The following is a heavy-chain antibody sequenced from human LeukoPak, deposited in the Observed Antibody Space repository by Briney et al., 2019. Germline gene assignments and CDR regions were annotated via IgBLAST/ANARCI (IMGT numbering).Heavy chain of an antibody. D-gene: IGHD2-15*01. Sequence: ASVKVSCKASGYTFTGYYMHWVRQAPGQGLEWMGWINPNSGGTNYAQKFQGRVTMTRDTSISTAYMELNRLRSDDTAVYFVAREDCSGGSCYDYWGQGTLVTVSS. CDR1: GYTFTGYY. CDR3: AREDCSGGSCYDY. CDR2: INPNSGGT. V-gene: IGHV1-2*02. J-gene: IGHJ4*02.